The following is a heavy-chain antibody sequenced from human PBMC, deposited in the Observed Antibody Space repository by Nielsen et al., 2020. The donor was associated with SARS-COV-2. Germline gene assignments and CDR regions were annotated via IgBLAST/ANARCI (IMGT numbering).Heavy chain of an antibody. V-gene: IGHV3-13*04. CDR2: IGTAGDT. D-gene: IGHD3-9*01. CDR3: ARVPPGVRYFDRGWYFDL. CDR1: GFTFSSYE. J-gene: IGHJ2*01. Sequence: GGSLRLSCAASGFTFSSYEMHWVRQATGKGLEWVSAIGTAGDTYYPGSVKGRFTISRENAKNSLYLQMNSLRAGDTAVYYCARVPPGVRYFDRGWYFDLWGRGTLVTVSS.